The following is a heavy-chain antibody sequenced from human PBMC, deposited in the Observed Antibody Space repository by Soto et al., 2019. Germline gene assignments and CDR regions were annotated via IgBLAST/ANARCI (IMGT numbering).Heavy chain of an antibody. V-gene: IGHV3-23*01. CDR3: ARLGAAAGTGYGMDV. CDR2: ISGSSYTT. D-gene: IGHD6-13*01. Sequence: PGVSLRLSCAASGFTFSNYAMNWVRQAPGKGLEWVSGISGSSYTTYYADSVKGRFTISRDNSKNTLYLQMTSLRVDDTAMYYCARLGAAAGTGYGMDVWGQGTTVTVSS. CDR1: GFTFSNYA. J-gene: IGHJ6*02.